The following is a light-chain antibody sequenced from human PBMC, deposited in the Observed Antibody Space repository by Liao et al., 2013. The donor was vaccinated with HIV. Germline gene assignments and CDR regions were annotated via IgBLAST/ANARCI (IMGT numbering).Light chain of an antibody. CDR2: YDR. J-gene: IGLJ3*02. Sequence: SYGLTQPPSVSVAPGQTATITCGGDNIGSDTVHWYRQQPGQAPVLVIFYDRDRPSGIPDRFSGSRSGNTATLSISRAEAGDEADYYCQVWDSRNSRWMFGGGTKVTVL. CDR3: QVWDSRNSRWM. V-gene: IGLV3-21*04. CDR1: NIGSDT.